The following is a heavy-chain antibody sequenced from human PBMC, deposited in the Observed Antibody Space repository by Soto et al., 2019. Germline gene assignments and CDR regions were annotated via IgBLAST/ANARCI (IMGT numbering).Heavy chain of an antibody. CDR2: IYYSGST. D-gene: IGHD3-22*01. V-gene: IGHV4-59*08. CDR1: GGSISSYY. J-gene: IGHJ4*02. Sequence: PSETLSLTCTVSGGSISSYYWSWIRQPPGKGLEWIGYIYYSGSTNYNPSLKSRVTISVDTSKNQFSLKLSSVTAADTAVYYCARLGYYDSNGYYVGYWGQRTLVTVSS. CDR3: ARLGYYDSNGYYVGY.